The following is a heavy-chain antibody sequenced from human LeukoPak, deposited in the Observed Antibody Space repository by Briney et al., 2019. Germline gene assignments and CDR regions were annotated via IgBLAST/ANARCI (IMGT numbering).Heavy chain of an antibody. Sequence: QPGGSLRLSCAASGFAFSSYAMSWVRQAPGKGLEWVSAISGSGGSTYYADSVKGRFTISRDNSKNTLYLQMNSLRAEDTAVYYCARSIVGASLRLGHAFDIWGQGTMVTVSS. D-gene: IGHD1-26*01. V-gene: IGHV3-23*01. CDR3: ARSIVGASLRLGHAFDI. J-gene: IGHJ3*02. CDR2: ISGSGGST. CDR1: GFAFSSYA.